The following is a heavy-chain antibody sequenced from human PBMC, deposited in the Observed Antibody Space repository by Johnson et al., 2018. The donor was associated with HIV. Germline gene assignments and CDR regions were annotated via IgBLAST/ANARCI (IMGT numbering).Heavy chain of an antibody. V-gene: IGHV3-30*02. D-gene: IGHD1-26*01. CDR1: GFTFSSYG. J-gene: IGHJ3*02. CDR3: ARSLGVVGAIGKGAFDI. Sequence: QVQLVESGGGVVQPGGSLRLSCAASGFTFSSYGMHWVRQAPGKGLEWVAFIRYDGSNKYYADSVKGRFTISRDNSKNTLYLQMNSLRAEDSAVYYCARSLGVVGAIGKGAFDIWGQGTMVTVSS. CDR2: IRYDGSNK.